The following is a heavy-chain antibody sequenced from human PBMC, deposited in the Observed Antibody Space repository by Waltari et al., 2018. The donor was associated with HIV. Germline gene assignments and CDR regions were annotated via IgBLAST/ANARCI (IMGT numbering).Heavy chain of an antibody. Sequence: QVQLVQSGAEVKKPGASVKVSCKASGYTFTGYYMHWVRQAPGQGLEWMGWINPNSGGTNYAQKCQGRVTMTRDTSISTAYMELSRLISDDTAVYYCARVGHGYCSSSSCYQDNWFDPWGQGTLVTVSS. J-gene: IGHJ5*02. CDR1: GYTFTGYY. CDR2: INPNSGGT. D-gene: IGHD2-2*03. CDR3: ARVGHGYCSSSSCYQDNWFDP. V-gene: IGHV1-2*02.